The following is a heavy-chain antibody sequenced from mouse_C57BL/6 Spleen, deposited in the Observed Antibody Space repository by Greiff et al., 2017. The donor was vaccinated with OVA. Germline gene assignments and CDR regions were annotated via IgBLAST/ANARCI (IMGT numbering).Heavy chain of an antibody. CDR1: GYAFTNYL. Sequence: VQLQQSGAELVRPGTSVKVSCKASGYAFTNYLIEWVKQRPGQGLEWIGVINPGSGGTNYNEKFKGKATLTADKSSSTAYMQLSRLTSEDSAVYFCDRKMSLHGGGYWGQGTTLTVSS. J-gene: IGHJ2*01. V-gene: IGHV1-54*01. CDR2: INPGSGGT. D-gene: IGHD1-1*02. CDR3: DRKMSLHGGGY.